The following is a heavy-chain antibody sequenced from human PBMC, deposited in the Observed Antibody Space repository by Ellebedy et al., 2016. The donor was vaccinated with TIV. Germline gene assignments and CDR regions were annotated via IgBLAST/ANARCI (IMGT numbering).Heavy chain of an antibody. J-gene: IGHJ4*02. D-gene: IGHD2/OR15-2a*01. CDR1: GGSISSYY. CDR2: IYYSGST. Sequence: MPSETLSLTCTVSGGSISSYYWSWIRQPPGKGLEWIGYIYYSGSTNYNPSLKSRVTIPVDTSKNQFSLKLSSVTTADTAVYYCARANRGAIDYWGQGTLVTVSS. CDR3: ARANRGAIDY. V-gene: IGHV4-59*01.